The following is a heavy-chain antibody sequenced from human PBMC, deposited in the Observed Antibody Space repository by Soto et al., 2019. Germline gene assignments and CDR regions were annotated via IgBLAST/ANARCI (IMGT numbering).Heavy chain of an antibody. CDR3: ARSQTPLPSDDY. V-gene: IGHV1-18*01. CDR1: GYTFTSYG. D-gene: IGHD2-15*01. CDR2: ISAYNGNT. J-gene: IGHJ4*02. Sequence: AASVKVSCMASGYTFTSYGISWVRQAPGQGLEWMGWISAYNGNTNYAQKLQGRVTMTTDTSTSTAYMELRSLRSDDTAVYYCARSQTPLPSDDYWGQGTLVTVSS.